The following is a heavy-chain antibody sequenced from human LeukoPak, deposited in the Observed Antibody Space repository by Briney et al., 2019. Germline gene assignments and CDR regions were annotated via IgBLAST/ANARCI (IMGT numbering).Heavy chain of an antibody. Sequence: GESLKISCKGSGYSFPDYWIDWVRQMPGQGLEWMGIIYPADSVTRYSPSFQGQVTISADKSINTAYLQWSTLKASDTATYYCARRRGDGYNSPFDYWGQGTLVTVPS. CDR3: ARRRGDGYNSPFDY. D-gene: IGHD5-24*01. CDR1: GYSFPDYW. V-gene: IGHV5-51*01. CDR2: IYPADSVT. J-gene: IGHJ4*02.